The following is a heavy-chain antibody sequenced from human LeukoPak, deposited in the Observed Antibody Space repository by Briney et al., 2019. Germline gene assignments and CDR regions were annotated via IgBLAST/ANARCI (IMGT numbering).Heavy chain of an antibody. CDR1: GFTFSSSW. D-gene: IGHD6-19*01. Sequence: GGCLRLSCAASGFTFSSSWMAWVRQAPGKGLEWVANIKQDGIEKHYVDSVKGRFTISRDNAKNSLYLQMNSLRVDDTAVYYCARDTSGSLDFWGQGTLVTVSS. V-gene: IGHV3-7*01. CDR3: ARDTSGSLDF. J-gene: IGHJ4*02. CDR2: IKQDGIEK.